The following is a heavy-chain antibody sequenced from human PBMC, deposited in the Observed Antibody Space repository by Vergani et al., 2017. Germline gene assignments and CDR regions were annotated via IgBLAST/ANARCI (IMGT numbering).Heavy chain of an antibody. CDR1: GGSMSDFY. CDR2: IYPNGNG. D-gene: IGHD2-21*01. V-gene: IGHV4-4*07. CDR3: ARGNCGVNCPKYNWLAP. Sequence: QVHLQESVPGVVKPSDTLSLTRIVAGGSMSDFYWTWLRPPAGRGLEWIGRIYPNGNGNYNESLRSRLTMSIDTSRSQFSLSLSSVTAADTAVYYCARGNCGVNCPKYNWLAPWGRGILVTVSS. J-gene: IGHJ5*02.